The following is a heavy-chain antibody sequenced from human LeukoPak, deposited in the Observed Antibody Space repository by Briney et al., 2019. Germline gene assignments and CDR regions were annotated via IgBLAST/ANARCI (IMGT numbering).Heavy chain of an antibody. CDR1: GGSMSNYY. J-gene: IGHJ4*02. V-gene: IGHV4-59*08. CDR2: ISYSGST. CDR3: GRRGRAGAKYGGYEYWYLDY. Sequence: PSETLSLTCTVSGGSMSNYYWSWVRQTPGKGLEWIGYISYSGSTNHNPPLKSRVTISVDTSKNRFSLKLSSVTAADTAVYSCGRRGRAGAKYGGYEYWYLDYWGQGTLVTVSS. D-gene: IGHD5-12*01.